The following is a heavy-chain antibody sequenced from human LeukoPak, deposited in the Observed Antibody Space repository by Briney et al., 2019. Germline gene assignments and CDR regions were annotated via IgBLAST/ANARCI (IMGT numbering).Heavy chain of an antibody. V-gene: IGHV3-7*01. CDR2: IKEDGGEK. Sequence: PGGSLRLPCAASGFPLSSYWMTWVRQAPGKGLEWVANIKEDGGEKYYVDSVKGRFTISRDNAKNSVYLQMNSLRAEDTAAYYCAREDYYGSGNYVAWGGPFDVWGQGTAVTVSS. CDR3: AREDYYGSGNYVAWGGPFDV. J-gene: IGHJ3*01. CDR1: GFPLSSYW. D-gene: IGHD3-10*01.